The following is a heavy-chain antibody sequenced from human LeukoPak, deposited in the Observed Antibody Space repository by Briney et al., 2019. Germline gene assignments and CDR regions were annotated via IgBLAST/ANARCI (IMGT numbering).Heavy chain of an antibody. V-gene: IGHV3-7*01. Sequence: TGGSLRLSCAASGFTFSSYAMSWVRQAPGKGLEWVANINQDGSEKYFVDSVRGRFTISRDNSKNSLHLQMNTLRAEDTAVYYCARERDGRFFDYWGQGTLVTVSS. CDR2: INQDGSEK. D-gene: IGHD5-24*01. CDR3: ARERDGRFFDY. J-gene: IGHJ4*02. CDR1: GFTFSSYA.